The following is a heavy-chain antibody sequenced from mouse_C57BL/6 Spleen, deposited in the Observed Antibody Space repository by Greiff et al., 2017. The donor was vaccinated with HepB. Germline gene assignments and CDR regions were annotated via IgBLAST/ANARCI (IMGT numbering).Heavy chain of an antibody. J-gene: IGHJ1*03. Sequence: VQLQQSGAELVKPGASVKLSCKASGYTFTSYWMHWVKQRPGQGLEWIGMIHPNSGSTNYNEKFKSKATLTVDKSSSTAYMQLSSLTSEDSAVYYCARGEYDSYFDVWGTGTTVTVSS. CDR3: ARGEYDSYFDV. V-gene: IGHV1-64*01. CDR1: GYTFTSYW. D-gene: IGHD2-10*02. CDR2: IHPNSGST.